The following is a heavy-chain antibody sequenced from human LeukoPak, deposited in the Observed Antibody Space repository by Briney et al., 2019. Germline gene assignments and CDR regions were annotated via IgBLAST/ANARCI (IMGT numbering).Heavy chain of an antibody. D-gene: IGHD3-10*01. Sequence: PGGSLRLSCAASGFTFSNAWMSWVRQAPGKGLEWVGRIKSKTDGGTTDYAAPVKGRFTISRDDSKNTLYLQMNSLKTEDTAVYYCTTDGFGFGELSLDYWGQGTLVTVSS. V-gene: IGHV3-15*01. J-gene: IGHJ4*02. CDR1: GFTFSNAW. CDR3: TTDGFGFGELSLDY. CDR2: IKSKTDGGTT.